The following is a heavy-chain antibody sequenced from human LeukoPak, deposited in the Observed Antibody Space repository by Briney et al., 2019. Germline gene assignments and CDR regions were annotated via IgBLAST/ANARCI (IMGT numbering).Heavy chain of an antibody. Sequence: VKVSCKASGGTFSSYTISWVRQAPGQGLEWMGRIIPILGIANYAQKFQGRVTITADKSTSTAYMELSNLRSEDTAVYYCARTNFGVVYYYYYYMDVWGKGTTVTVSS. CDR1: GGTFSSYT. D-gene: IGHD3-3*01. CDR3: ARTNFGVVYYYYYYMDV. J-gene: IGHJ6*03. CDR2: IIPILGIA. V-gene: IGHV1-69*02.